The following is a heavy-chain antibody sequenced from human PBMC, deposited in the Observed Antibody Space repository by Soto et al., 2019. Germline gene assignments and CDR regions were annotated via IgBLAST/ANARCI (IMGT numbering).Heavy chain of an antibody. Sequence: GGSLRLSCAASGFTFSSYAMSWVRQAPGKGLEWVSTISGSGGSTYYADSVKGRFTISRDNSKNTLYLQMNSLRAEDTALYYCAKDASSGITSFDLWGRGTLVTVSS. V-gene: IGHV3-23*01. CDR1: GFTFSSYA. CDR2: ISGSGGST. J-gene: IGHJ2*01. CDR3: AKDASSGITSFDL. D-gene: IGHD3-3*01.